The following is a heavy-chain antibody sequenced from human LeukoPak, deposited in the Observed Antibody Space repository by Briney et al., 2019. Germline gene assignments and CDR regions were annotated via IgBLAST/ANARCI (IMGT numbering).Heavy chain of an antibody. CDR2: ISGASVYI. Sequence: GGSLRLSCAASGFTFSSYAMHWVRRAPGKGLEWVSSISGASVYIYYADSVRGRFTISRDNAKNSLYLQMNSLRAEDTAIYYCVRDLPETSGWYAGYWGQGTLVTVSS. CDR1: GFTFSSYA. J-gene: IGHJ4*02. D-gene: IGHD6-19*01. V-gene: IGHV3-21*01. CDR3: VRDLPETSGWYAGY.